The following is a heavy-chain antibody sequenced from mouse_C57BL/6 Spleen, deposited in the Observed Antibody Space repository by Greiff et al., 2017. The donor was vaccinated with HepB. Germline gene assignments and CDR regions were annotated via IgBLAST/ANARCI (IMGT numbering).Heavy chain of an antibody. Sequence: VQLQQSVAELVRPGASVKLSCTASGFNIKNTYMHWVKQRPEQGLEWVGRIDPANGNTKYAPKFQGKATITADTSSNTSYLQLSSLTSEDSAIYCCASLYYYCSLDYWGKVTTLTVSS. V-gene: IGHV14-3*01. CDR2: IDPANGNT. D-gene: IGHD1-1*01. J-gene: IGHJ2*01. CDR1: GFNIKNTY. CDR3: ASLYYYCSLDY.